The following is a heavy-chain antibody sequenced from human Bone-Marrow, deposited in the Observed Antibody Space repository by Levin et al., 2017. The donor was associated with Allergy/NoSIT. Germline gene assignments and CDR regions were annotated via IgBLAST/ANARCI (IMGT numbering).Heavy chain of an antibody. V-gene: IGHV1-24*01. D-gene: IGHD3-22*01. J-gene: IGHJ4*02. Sequence: GASVKVSCKVSGSTLTGISMHWVRQSPGKGLEWMGGVDPEDGTTMYAQNFRGRVTITEDKSTDTVYMELNSLTSDDTAVYYCVTVRAYMYDSGGFYLDYWGQGTLVTVS. CDR2: VDPEDGTT. CDR3: VTVRAYMYDSGGFYLDY. CDR1: GSTLTGIS.